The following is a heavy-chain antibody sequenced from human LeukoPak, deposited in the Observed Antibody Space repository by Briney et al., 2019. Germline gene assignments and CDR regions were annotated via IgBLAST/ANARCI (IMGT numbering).Heavy chain of an antibody. V-gene: IGHV3-23*01. J-gene: IGHJ3*02. CDR1: GFTLSSYA. D-gene: IGHD3-22*01. CDR2: ISGSGSST. Sequence: GGSLRLSCAASGFTLSSYAMSWVRQALGKGLEWVSAISGSGSSTYYADSVKGRFTISRDNSKNTLYLQMNNLRAEDTAVYYCAKDRITMIVVALGAFDMWGQGTMVTVSS. CDR3: AKDRITMIVVALGAFDM.